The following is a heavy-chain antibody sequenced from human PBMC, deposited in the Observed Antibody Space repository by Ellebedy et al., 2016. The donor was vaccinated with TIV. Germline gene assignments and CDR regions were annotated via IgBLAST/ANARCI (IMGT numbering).Heavy chain of an antibody. J-gene: IGHJ4*02. CDR2: IYPDDSET. V-gene: IGHV5-51*01. CDR3: ARAHGYDYGDFEPGFDY. CDR1: GYDFTSYW. Sequence: GESLKISCKGSGYDFTSYWIGWVRQMPEKGLEWLGIIYPDDSETRVSPSFQGQVTISADKSITTAYLHWSSLKASDTAMYYCARAHGYDYGDFEPGFDYWGQGTLATVSS. D-gene: IGHD4-17*01.